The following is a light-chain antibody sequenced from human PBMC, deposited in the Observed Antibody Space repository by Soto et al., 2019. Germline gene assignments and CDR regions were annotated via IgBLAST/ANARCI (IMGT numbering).Light chain of an antibody. CDR3: QHYTNWPLT. CDR2: DAS. CDR1: HSVDST. Sequence: EIVMTQSPATLSVSPGDRATLSCRASHSVDSTLAWYQQKPGQAPRLPIYDASTRATGLPARFSGSGSWTELTLTISSLQSADFAVYYSQHYTNWPLTFGGGTKGRSN. J-gene: IGKJ4*01. V-gene: IGKV3-15*01.